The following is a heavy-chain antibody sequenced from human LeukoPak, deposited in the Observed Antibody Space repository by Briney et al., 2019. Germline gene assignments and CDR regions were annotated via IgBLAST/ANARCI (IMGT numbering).Heavy chain of an antibody. CDR2: IYYSGST. CDR3: ARAYCSGGSCSHYWYFDL. CDR1: GGSISSSSYY. D-gene: IGHD2-15*01. J-gene: IGHJ2*01. Sequence: PSETLSLTCTVSGGSISSSSYYWGWIRQPPGKGLEWIGHIYYSGSTNYNPSLKSRVTISVDTSKTQFSLKLSSVTAADTAVYYCARAYCSGGSCSHYWYFDLWGRGTLVTVSS. V-gene: IGHV4-61*05.